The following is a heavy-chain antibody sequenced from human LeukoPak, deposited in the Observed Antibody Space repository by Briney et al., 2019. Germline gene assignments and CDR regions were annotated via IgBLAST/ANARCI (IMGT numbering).Heavy chain of an antibody. Sequence: PGGSLRLSCAASGFTFSSYAMNWVRQAPGKGLEWVSAISGSGGRTYQPDSVKGRFTISRDNSKNTLYLQMNSLRVEDTAVYHCVKDEYGGSQNYGRLDYWGQGTLVTVSS. CDR2: ISGSGGRT. CDR1: GFTFSSYA. CDR3: VKDEYGGSQNYGRLDY. D-gene: IGHD1-26*01. J-gene: IGHJ4*02. V-gene: IGHV3-23*01.